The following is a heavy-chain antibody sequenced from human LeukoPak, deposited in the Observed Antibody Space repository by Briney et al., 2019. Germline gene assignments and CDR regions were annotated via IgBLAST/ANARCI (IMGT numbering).Heavy chain of an antibody. V-gene: IGHV3-49*04. CDR1: GFTFGDYA. CDR2: IRGKTYDGTT. D-gene: IGHD3-22*01. J-gene: IGHJ4*02. Sequence: GGSLRLSCTASGFTFGDYAMSWVRQAPGKGLEWVGFIRGKTYDGTTEYAASVKGRFTISRDDSKSIAYLQMNSLKTEDTAVYYCTRSLRLELDNSGYYYYWGQGTLVTVSS. CDR3: TRSLRLELDNSGYYYY.